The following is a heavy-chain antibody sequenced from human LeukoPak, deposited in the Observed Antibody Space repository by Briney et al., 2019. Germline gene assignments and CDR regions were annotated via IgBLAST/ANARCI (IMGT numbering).Heavy chain of an antibody. V-gene: IGHV3-7*01. CDR3: ARAVAGTFYYCYYMGF. CDR2: IKQDGSEK. CDR1: GFTFSSYW. J-gene: IGHJ6*03. D-gene: IGHD6-19*01. Sequence: GGSLRHSCAASGFTFSSYWMSWVRQAPGKGLEWVANIKQDGSEKYYVDSGKGRFTISRDNAKNSLYLQMNSLRAEDTAVYYCARAVAGTFYYCYYMGFWGKGQRTTVSS.